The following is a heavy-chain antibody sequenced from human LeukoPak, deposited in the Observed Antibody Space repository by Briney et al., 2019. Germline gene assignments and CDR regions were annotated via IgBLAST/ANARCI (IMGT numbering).Heavy chain of an antibody. D-gene: IGHD6-13*01. CDR2: VHYSGST. CDR1: GGSISNYY. V-gene: IGHV4-59*13. CDR3: ARDGRIGYASSWRSCYFDY. Sequence: PSETLSLTCTVSGGSISNYYWNWIRQPPGKGLEWIGYVHYSGSTNYNASLKSRVTISVDTSKNQLSLKLSPVTAADTAVYYCARDGRIGYASSWRSCYFDYWGQGTLVTVSS. J-gene: IGHJ4*02.